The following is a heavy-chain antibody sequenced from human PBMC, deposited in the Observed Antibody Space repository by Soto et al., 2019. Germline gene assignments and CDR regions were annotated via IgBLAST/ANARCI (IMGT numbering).Heavy chain of an antibody. Sequence: QVQLVQSGAEVKKPGSSVKLYCKASGGTFTTYAINWVLQAPGQGLEWMGGILPMCRTAEYAQDFQGRVTITAHEPSITASMELSSLRSADTAVYYCALEQQPKRSGYYYYYAMDAWGQGNTVSVSS. J-gene: IGHJ6*02. CDR2: ILPMCRTA. CDR1: GGTFTTYA. V-gene: IGHV1-69*01. CDR3: ALEQQPKRSGYYYYYAMDA. D-gene: IGHD6-13*01.